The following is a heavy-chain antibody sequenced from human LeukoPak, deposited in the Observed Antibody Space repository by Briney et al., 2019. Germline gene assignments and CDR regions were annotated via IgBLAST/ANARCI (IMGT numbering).Heavy chain of an antibody. CDR3: ARGGLYYDQPYDY. D-gene: IGHD3-3*01. V-gene: IGHV4-34*01. CDR2: INHSGSN. Sequence: SSESLSLTRPVDGGSFSGYYWSWIRHPPGKGLEWLGEINHSGSNNYNPPLKTRVTIPVDMPKNQFTLKLSSGTAANPPVKYGARGGLYYDQPYDYWGQGTLVTVSS. CDR1: GGSFSGYY. J-gene: IGHJ4*02.